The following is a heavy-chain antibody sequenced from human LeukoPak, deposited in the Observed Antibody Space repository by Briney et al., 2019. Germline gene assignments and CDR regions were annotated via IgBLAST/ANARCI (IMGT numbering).Heavy chain of an antibody. CDR1: GGSISSYY. CDR2: IQYSGTT. Sequence: SETLSLTRTVSGGSISSYYWSWIRQPPGKGLEWIGFIQYSGTTNYNPSLKSRVTISVDTSKNQFSLKLSSVTAADTAVYFCARSLGTGATNAHDSWGQGTLVTVSS. CDR3: ARSLGTGATNAHDS. J-gene: IGHJ4*02. V-gene: IGHV4-59*01. D-gene: IGHD1-14*01.